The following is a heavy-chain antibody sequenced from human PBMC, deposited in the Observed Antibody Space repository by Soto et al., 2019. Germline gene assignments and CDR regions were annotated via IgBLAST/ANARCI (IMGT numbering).Heavy chain of an antibody. CDR1: GFTFSMFS. CDR3: VHPRSTVQIPPT. Sequence: SLRLSCSASGFTFSMFSMHWVRQAPGKGLEYVSGISSNGDSTYYADSVKGRFTISRDNSKNTLYLQMSSLRAVDTAVYYCVHPRSTVQIPPTWGQGTLVTVSS. CDR2: ISSNGDST. V-gene: IGHV3-64D*06. J-gene: IGHJ5*02. D-gene: IGHD4-17*01.